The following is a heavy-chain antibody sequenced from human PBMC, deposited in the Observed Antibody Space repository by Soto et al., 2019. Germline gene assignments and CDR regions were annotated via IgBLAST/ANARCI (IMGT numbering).Heavy chain of an antibody. CDR2: IYYSGSN. D-gene: IGHD6-13*01. V-gene: IGHV4-59*01. Sequence: QVQLQESGPGLVKPSETLSLTCTVSGGSISSYYWSWIRQPPGKGLEWIGYIYYSGSNNYNPSLKSRVTISVDTSKNQFSLKLSSVTAADTAVYYCARESFIAAASTYYYYGMDVWGQGTTVTVSS. CDR3: ARESFIAAASTYYYYGMDV. CDR1: GGSISSYY. J-gene: IGHJ6*02.